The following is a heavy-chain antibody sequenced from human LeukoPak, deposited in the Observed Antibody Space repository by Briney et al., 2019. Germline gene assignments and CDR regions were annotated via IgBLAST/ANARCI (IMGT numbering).Heavy chain of an antibody. J-gene: IGHJ5*02. Sequence: GGSLRLSCAASGFTFSTSTMNWVRQAPGKGLEWVSSISSTSTYIYYADSVKGRFTISRDNAKNSLYLQMNSLRAEDTAVYYCAREPRGGELVIPFDPWGQGTLVTVSS. CDR1: GFTFSTST. CDR2: ISSTSTYI. V-gene: IGHV3-21*01. CDR3: AREPRGGELVIPFDP. D-gene: IGHD3-9*01.